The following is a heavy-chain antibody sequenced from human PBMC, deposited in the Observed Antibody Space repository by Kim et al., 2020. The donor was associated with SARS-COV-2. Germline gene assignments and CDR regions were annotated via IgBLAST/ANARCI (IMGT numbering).Heavy chain of an antibody. D-gene: IGHD5-12*01. Sequence: FVDSMRVRLTVSRDNAKSSLYLQRNSLRPEDTAVYYCAKQKIDSATIFDYWGQGTLVTVSS. J-gene: IGHJ4*02. V-gene: IGHV3-7*01. CDR3: AKQKIDSATIFDY.